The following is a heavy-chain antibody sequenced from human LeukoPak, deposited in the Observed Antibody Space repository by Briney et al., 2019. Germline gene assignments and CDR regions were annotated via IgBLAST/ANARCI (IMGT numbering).Heavy chain of an antibody. J-gene: IGHJ4*02. CDR1: GFTFSTYG. CDR2: IRYDGSNK. Sequence: GGSLRLSCAASGFTFSTYGMHWVRQAPGKGLEWVAFIRYDGSNKYYADSVKGRFTISRDNAKNSLYLQMNSLRAEDMALYYCAKASPRDSRVFDYWGQGTLVTVSS. D-gene: IGHD6-13*01. V-gene: IGHV3-30*02. CDR3: AKASPRDSRVFDY.